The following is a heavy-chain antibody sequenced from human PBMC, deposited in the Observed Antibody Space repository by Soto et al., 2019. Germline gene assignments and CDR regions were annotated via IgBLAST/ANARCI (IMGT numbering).Heavy chain of an antibody. V-gene: IGHV4-30-4*02. D-gene: IGHD7-27*01. J-gene: IGHJ5*01. CDR2: IYKSATT. Sequence: TSDTLSLTCSVSGDSISNLDYFWAWIRQPPGQALEYIGYIYKSATTYYNPSFESRVAISVDTSKSQFSLNVTSVTAADTAVYFCARGRYCLTGRCFPNWFDSWGQGALVTVSS. CDR3: ARGRYCLTGRCFPNWFDS. CDR1: GDSISNLDYF.